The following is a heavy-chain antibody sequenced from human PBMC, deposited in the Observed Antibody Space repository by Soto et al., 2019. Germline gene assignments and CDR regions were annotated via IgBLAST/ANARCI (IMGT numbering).Heavy chain of an antibody. V-gene: IGHV3-66*01. CDR2: IYSGGNT. CDR3: GKDPRPAPRGVFDI. D-gene: IGHD2-2*01. J-gene: IGHJ3*02. CDR1: GFTVSSNY. Sequence: PGGSLRLSCAASGFTVSSNYMSWVRQAPGKGLEWVSVIYSGGNTYYADSVKGRFTISRDNSKNTLYLQMNSLRAEDTAVYYCGKDPRPAPRGVFDIGGPGTMVTVSS.